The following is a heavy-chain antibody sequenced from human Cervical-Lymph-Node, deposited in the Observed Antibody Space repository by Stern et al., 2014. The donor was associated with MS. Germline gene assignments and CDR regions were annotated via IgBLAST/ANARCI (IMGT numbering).Heavy chain of an antibody. Sequence: VQLVQSGAEVKKPGSSVKVSCKASGGTFSSYVFSWVRQAPGQGLEWMGGIIPIFGKANYAQKFQGRVTITADESTSTAYMELSSLRSEDTAMYYCARSPGGGTYYYYYDLDVWGQGTTVTVSS. CDR1: GGTFSSYV. V-gene: IGHV1-69*01. D-gene: IGHD2-15*01. J-gene: IGHJ6*02. CDR3: ARSPGGGTYYYYYDLDV. CDR2: IIPIFGKA.